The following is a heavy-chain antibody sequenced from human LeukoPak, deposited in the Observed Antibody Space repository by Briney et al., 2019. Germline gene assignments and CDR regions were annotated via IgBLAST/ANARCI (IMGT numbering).Heavy chain of an antibody. Sequence: GASVKVSCKASGGAFSSYAISWVREAPGQGLKWMGGIIPIFGTANYAQKFRGRVTITTDESTSTAYMELSSLRSEDTAVYYCASTYCTNGVCYAGPFDYWGQGTLVTVSS. CDR3: ASTYCTNGVCYAGPFDY. CDR1: GGAFSSYA. CDR2: IIPIFGTA. V-gene: IGHV1-69*05. D-gene: IGHD2-8*01. J-gene: IGHJ4*02.